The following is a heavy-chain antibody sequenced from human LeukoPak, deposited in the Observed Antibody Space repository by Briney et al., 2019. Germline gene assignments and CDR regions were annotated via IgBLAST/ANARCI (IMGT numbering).Heavy chain of an antibody. J-gene: IGHJ6*04. CDR2: IKQDGGDN. Sequence: AGALRLSCAASGFTLSSYWMSWVRQAPGKGLEWVANIKQDGGDNYYVRSVKGRFTVSTDNAKNSLYLQMNSLRAEDTAVYYCAREWNYYGSGIMDVWGKGTTVTVSS. V-gene: IGHV3-7*01. D-gene: IGHD3-10*01. CDR1: GFTLSSYW. CDR3: AREWNYYGSGIMDV.